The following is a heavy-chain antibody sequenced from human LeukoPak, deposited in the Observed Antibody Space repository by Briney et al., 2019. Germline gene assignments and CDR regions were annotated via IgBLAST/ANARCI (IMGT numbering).Heavy chain of an antibody. CDR1: GFTVSSNF. Sequence: GGSLRLLCAVSGFTVSSNFMRWVRQAPGKGPEGVSVIYTSGITCYADSARGRFTISRDNSKNTLYLQMDSLTAEDTAVYDCSREDADGTCSFDYWGQGTLVTVSS. CDR2: IYTSGIT. J-gene: IGHJ4*02. D-gene: IGHD1-26*01. V-gene: IGHV3-66*01. CDR3: SREDADGTCSFDY.